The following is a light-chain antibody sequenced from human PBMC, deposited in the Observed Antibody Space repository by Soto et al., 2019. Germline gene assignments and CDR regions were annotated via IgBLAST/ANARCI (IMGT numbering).Light chain of an antibody. Sequence: QAVVTQPPSVSAAPGQKVTISCSGTISNIGNNYVSWYQQLPGAAPTLLIYESNRRPTGIPDRFSGSKSATSATLDITGLQTGDEADYYCASWDHSLSGYVFGSGTKVTVL. V-gene: IGLV1-51*02. CDR1: ISNIGNNY. CDR2: ESN. J-gene: IGLJ1*01. CDR3: ASWDHSLSGYV.